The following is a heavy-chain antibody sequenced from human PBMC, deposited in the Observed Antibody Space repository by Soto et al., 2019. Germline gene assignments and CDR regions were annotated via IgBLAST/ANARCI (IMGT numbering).Heavy chain of an antibody. CDR3: ARYSTRLIDS. J-gene: IGHJ4*02. Sequence: HSETLSLTCTVSGGSISSGGDYWSWIRQHPGKGLEWIGYIYYSGSTNYNPSLKSRVTISIDTSKNQFSLKLSSVTVADTAVYYCARYSTRLIDSWGQGALVTVSS. CDR2: IYYSGST. D-gene: IGHD6-13*01. CDR1: GGSISSGGDY. V-gene: IGHV4-31*03.